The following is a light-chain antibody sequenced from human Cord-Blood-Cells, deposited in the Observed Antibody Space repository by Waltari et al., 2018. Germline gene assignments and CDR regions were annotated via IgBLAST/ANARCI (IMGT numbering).Light chain of an antibody. Sequence: EIVLTQSPATLSLSPGERAPLSCRSSQSVSSYLAWYQQKPGQAPRLLIYDASNRATGIPARFSGSGSGTDFTLTISSLEPEDVAVYYCQQRSNWPLTFGGGTKVEIK. J-gene: IGKJ4*01. CDR1: QSVSSY. CDR3: QQRSNWPLT. V-gene: IGKV3-11*01. CDR2: DAS.